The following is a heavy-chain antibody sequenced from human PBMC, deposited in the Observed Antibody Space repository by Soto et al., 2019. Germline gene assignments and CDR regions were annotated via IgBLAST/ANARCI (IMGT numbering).Heavy chain of an antibody. V-gene: IGHV3-23*01. CDR3: GKDPNGDYFGAFDF. CDR1: GFTFSSYA. CDR2: ITGSGDYT. Sequence: EVQMLEPGGGLVQPGGSLRLSCAASGFTFSSYALTWVRQAPGKGLEWVSSITGSGDYTRYIDSVKGRFTITRDNAKNTLFLQMKRLRADDTAIYYCGKDPNGDYFGAFDFWGQGTMVTVSS. D-gene: IGHD4-17*01. J-gene: IGHJ3*01.